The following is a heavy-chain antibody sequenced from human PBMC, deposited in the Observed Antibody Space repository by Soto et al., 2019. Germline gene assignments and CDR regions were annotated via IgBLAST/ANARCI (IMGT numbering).Heavy chain of an antibody. CDR1: GFTFSSYA. D-gene: IGHD3-10*01. CDR3: ARDRASMVRGVIGY. V-gene: IGHV3-30-3*01. CDR2: ISYDGSNK. Sequence: QVQLVESGGGVVQPGRSLRLSCAASGFTFSSYAMHWVRQAPGKGLEWVAVISYDGSNKYYADSVKGRFTISRDNSKNTLYLQMNSLRAEDTAVYYCARDRASMVRGVIGYWRQGTLVTVSS. J-gene: IGHJ4*02.